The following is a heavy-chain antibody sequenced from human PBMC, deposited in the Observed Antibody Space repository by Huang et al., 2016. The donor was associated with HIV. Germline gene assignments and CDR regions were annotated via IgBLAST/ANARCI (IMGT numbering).Heavy chain of an antibody. J-gene: IGHJ4*02. CDR3: ARDGVMLDY. CDR2: INSDESST. D-gene: IGHD3-16*01. CDR1: GFTFSRYW. V-gene: IGHV3-74*01. Sequence: EVQLVESGGGLVQPGGSLGLACSASGFTFSRYWMHWVRQAPGKGLVWVSRINSDESSTSYADSVKGRVTVSRDNAKNTLYLQMTSLRAEDTAVYYCARDGVMLDYWGQGTLVTVSS.